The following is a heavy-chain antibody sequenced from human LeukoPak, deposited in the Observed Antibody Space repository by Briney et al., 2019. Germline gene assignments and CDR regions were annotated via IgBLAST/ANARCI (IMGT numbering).Heavy chain of an antibody. CDR1: GGSTSDYY. Sequence: SEILSLTCTVSGGSTSDYYWNWIRQPPGKGLEWIGYIYYRGTTNYNPSLNSRVTISLDSSKNQFSLRLNSVTAADTAIYYCARGPPRTGRERYFDYWGQGTLVSVSS. V-gene: IGHV4-59*01. CDR2: IYYRGTT. J-gene: IGHJ4*02. D-gene: IGHD1-1*01. CDR3: ARGPPRTGRERYFDY.